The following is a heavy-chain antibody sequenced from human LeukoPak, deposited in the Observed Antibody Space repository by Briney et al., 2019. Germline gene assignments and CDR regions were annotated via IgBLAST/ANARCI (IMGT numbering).Heavy chain of an antibody. CDR1: GGYIGSYY. D-gene: IGHD4-17*01. CDR3: AREGDYGDSSKSFYYMDV. J-gene: IGHJ6*03. Sequence: PSETLSLTCTVSGGYIGSYYWSWIRQPAGKGLEWIGRIYTSENTDYNPSLKGRVSMSVDMSTSQFSLRLTSVTAADTAVYYCAREGDYGDSSKSFYYMDVWGKGTTVTVSS. V-gene: IGHV4-4*07. CDR2: IYTSENT.